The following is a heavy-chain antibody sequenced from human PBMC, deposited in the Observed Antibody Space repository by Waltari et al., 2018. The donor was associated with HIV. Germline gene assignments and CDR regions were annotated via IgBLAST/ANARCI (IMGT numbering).Heavy chain of an antibody. J-gene: IGHJ4*02. CDR3: ARQRESQWIAVAGPFYYFDY. D-gene: IGHD6-19*01. Sequence: QVQLQESGPGLVKPSETLSLTCTVSGGSISSYYWSWIRQPPGKGLEWIGYIYYSGSTNYNPSLKSRVTISVDTSKNQFSLKLSSVTAADTAVYYCARQRESQWIAVAGPFYYFDYWGQGTLVTVSS. CDR1: GGSISSYY. V-gene: IGHV4-59*08. CDR2: IYYSGST.